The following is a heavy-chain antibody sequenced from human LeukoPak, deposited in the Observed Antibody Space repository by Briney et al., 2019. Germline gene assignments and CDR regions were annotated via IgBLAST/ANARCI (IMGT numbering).Heavy chain of an antibody. D-gene: IGHD2-2*01. CDR2: IYTSGST. Sequence: SETLSLTCTVSGGSISRYYWSWIRQPAGKGLEWIGRIYTSGSTNYNPSLKSRVTMSVDTSKNQFSLKLSSVTAADTAVYYCAREVRYCSSTSCYSGDYYYYYMDVWGKGTTVTVSS. V-gene: IGHV4-4*07. CDR3: AREVRYCSSTSCYSGDYYYYYMDV. J-gene: IGHJ6*03. CDR1: GGSISRYY.